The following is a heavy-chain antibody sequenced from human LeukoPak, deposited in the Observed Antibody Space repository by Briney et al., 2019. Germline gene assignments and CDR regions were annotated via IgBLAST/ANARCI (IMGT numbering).Heavy chain of an antibody. CDR1: GYTFTAYY. J-gene: IGHJ4*02. D-gene: IGHD2-15*01. Sequence: GASVKVSCKASGYTFTAYYMHWVRQAPGQGLEWMGWINPNSGGTNYAQNFHGRVTMTRDTSTSTAYMDLSSLRSDDTAVYYCAREGHCSVGSCLDYWGQGTLVTVSS. CDR3: AREGHCSVGSCLDY. V-gene: IGHV1-2*02. CDR2: INPNSGGT.